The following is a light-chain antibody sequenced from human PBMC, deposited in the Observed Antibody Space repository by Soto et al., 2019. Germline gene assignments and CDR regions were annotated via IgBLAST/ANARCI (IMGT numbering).Light chain of an antibody. J-gene: IGLJ1*01. CDR1: SSNIGSNT. V-gene: IGLV1-44*01. CDR2: RNN. CDR3: ATWDDSLNGYV. Sequence: QSVLTQPPSASGTPGQRVTISCSGSSSNIGSNTVSWYQQLPGTAPKLLIYRNNQRPSGVPDRFSGSKSGTSASLATSGLQSEDEADYYCATWDDSLNGYVFGIGTKVTVL.